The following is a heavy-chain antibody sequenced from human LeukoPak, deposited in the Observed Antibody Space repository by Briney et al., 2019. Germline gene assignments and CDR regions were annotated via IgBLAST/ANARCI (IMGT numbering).Heavy chain of an antibody. V-gene: IGHV1-2*02. CDR1: GYTFTGYY. J-gene: IGHJ4*02. CDR3: ARGRGSYSFDY. Sequence: ASVKVSCKASGYTFTGYYMYWARQAPGQGLEWMGWINPNSGVTNYAQKFQGRVTMTRDTSISTAYMEVSSLRSDDTAVYFCARGRGSYSFDYWGQGTLVTVSS. CDR2: INPNSGVT. D-gene: IGHD3-16*01.